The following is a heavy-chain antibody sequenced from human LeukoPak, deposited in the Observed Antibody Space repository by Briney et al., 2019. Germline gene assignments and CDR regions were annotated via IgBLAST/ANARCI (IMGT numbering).Heavy chain of an antibody. CDR2: ISYSGST. Sequence: SETLSLTCTVSGGSISSYYWSWIRQPPGKGLEWIGYISYSGSTNYDPSLKSRVTMSLDRSKNQFSLKVSSVIAADTGVYYCARDVGGWLQFALWGQGTLVAVSS. D-gene: IGHD5-24*01. V-gene: IGHV4-59*01. CDR3: ARDVGGWLQFAL. J-gene: IGHJ4*02. CDR1: GGSISSYY.